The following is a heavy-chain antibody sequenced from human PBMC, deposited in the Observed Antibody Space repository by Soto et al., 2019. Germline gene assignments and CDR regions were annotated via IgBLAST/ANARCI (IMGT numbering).Heavy chain of an antibody. V-gene: IGHV1-3*01. CDR2: INGVNGNT. J-gene: IGHJ4*02. CDR1: GYTFRAYS. Sequence: QVQVVQSGAEVNKPGASVKVSCKASGYTFRAYSMNWVRQAPGQRLEWMGWINGVNGNTEYSQTFQGRVTITRDTSASIASMELSSLRPEDTAVYYCARGSNAGLDYWGQGTLVTVSS. CDR3: ARGSNAGLDY. D-gene: IGHD4-4*01.